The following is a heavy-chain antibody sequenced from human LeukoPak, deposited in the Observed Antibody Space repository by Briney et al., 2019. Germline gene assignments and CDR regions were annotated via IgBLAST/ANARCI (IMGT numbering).Heavy chain of an antibody. Sequence: SETLSLTCAVSGGSISSNNWWGWVRQPPGKGLEWIGSIYDSGSTYYNPSLKSRVTISVDTSKNQFSLKLNSVTAADTAVYYCARHYGPWGQGTLVTVSS. CDR1: GGSISSNNW. D-gene: IGHD3-10*01. J-gene: IGHJ5*02. CDR2: IYDSGST. V-gene: IGHV4-39*01. CDR3: ARHYGP.